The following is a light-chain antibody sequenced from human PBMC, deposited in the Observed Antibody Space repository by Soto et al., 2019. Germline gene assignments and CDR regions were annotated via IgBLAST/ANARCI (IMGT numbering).Light chain of an antibody. J-gene: IGLJ1*01. V-gene: IGLV1-51*02. CDR3: GTWDSSLSAV. CDR1: SSNIGNNY. Sequence: QSVLTQPPSVSAAPGQKVTISCSGSSSNIGNNYVSWYQQLPGTAPKLLIYENNKRPSGIPDRFSGSKSGTSATLGITGLQTGDEADYYCGTWDSSLSAVFGTGTQRTVL. CDR2: ENN.